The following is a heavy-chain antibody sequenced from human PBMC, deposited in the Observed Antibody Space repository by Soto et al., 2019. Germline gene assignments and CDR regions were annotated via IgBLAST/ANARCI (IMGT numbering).Heavy chain of an antibody. D-gene: IGHD3-9*01. CDR2: IYSGGST. V-gene: IGHV3-66*01. J-gene: IGHJ6*03. Sequence: EVQLVESGGGLVQPGGSLRLSCAASGFTVSSNYMSWVRQAPGKGLEWVSVIYSGGSTYYADSVKGRFTISRDNSKNTLYLQMNSLRAEDTAVYYCARAQRDILTGYYPYYYYYMGVWGKGTTVTVSS. CDR1: GFTVSSNY. CDR3: ARAQRDILTGYYPYYYYYMGV.